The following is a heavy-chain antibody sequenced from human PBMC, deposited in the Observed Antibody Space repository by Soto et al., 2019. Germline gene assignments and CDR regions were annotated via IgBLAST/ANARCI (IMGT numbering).Heavy chain of an antibody. CDR3: AKSRGSGSLYYYGMDV. Sequence: EVQLLESGGGWVQSGGSLRLSCAASGFTFSSYAMSWVRQAPGKGLEWVSGISVSGGTTHYADSVKGRFTISRDNSKNTVYLQMNSLRAEDTAVYYCAKSRGSGSLYYYGMDVWGQGTTVTVSS. CDR2: ISVSGGTT. J-gene: IGHJ6*02. CDR1: GFTFSSYA. V-gene: IGHV3-23*01. D-gene: IGHD3-10*01.